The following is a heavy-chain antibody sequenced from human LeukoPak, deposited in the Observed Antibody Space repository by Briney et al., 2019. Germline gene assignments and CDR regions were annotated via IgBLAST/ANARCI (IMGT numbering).Heavy chain of an antibody. Sequence: ASVKVSCKASGYTFTSYDINWVRQATGQGLEWMGWMNPNSGNTGYAQKLQGRVTMTRNTSISTAYMELSSLRYEDTAVYYCARAGYSSGWGGDYWGQGTLVTVSS. V-gene: IGHV1-8*01. CDR1: GYTFTSYD. J-gene: IGHJ4*02. D-gene: IGHD6-19*01. CDR3: ARAGYSSGWGGDY. CDR2: MNPNSGNT.